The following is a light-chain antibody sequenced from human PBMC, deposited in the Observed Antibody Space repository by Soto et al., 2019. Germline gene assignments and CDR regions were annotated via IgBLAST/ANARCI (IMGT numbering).Light chain of an antibody. CDR2: EVT. CDR3: CSYASGYV. Sequence: QSALTQPASVSASPGQSVTISCTGTSSDVGDSSLVSWYQQHPGKAPKLMIYEVTKRPSGVSNRFSGSKSGNTAFLTISGLQAEDEADYYCCSYASGYVFGTGTKLTVL. CDR1: SSDVGDSSL. J-gene: IGLJ1*01. V-gene: IGLV2-23*02.